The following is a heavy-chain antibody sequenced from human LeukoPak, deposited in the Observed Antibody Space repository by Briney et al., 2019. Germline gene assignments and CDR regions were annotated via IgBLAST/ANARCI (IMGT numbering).Heavy chain of an antibody. CDR2: MSTSCSII. Sequence: PGGSLRLSCAVSGFTFRSHEMNWVRQAPRKGLEWISYMSTSCSIIYYADSVKGRFTISRDNARNSLFLQMGSLKVEDTAVYYCARASYNSDWYFDQWGQGTLVTVSS. V-gene: IGHV3-48*03. CDR3: ARASYNSDWYFDQ. CDR1: GFTFRSHE. D-gene: IGHD6-19*01. J-gene: IGHJ4*02.